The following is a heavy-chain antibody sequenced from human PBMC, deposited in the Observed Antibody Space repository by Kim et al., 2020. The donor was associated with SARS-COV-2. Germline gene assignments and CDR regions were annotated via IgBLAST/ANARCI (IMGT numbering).Heavy chain of an antibody. J-gene: IGHJ4*02. Sequence: ASVKVSCKASGYTFSNYYIHWVRQAPGQGLEWMGRIVPNIGGTIYAQNFRGRVTMTRDTSITTVYMELTRLHSDDTAIYYCARGGNTVTSDYFDYWGQGTLVTVSS. CDR1: GYTFSNYY. V-gene: IGHV1-2*06. D-gene: IGHD4-17*01. CDR2: IVPNIGGT. CDR3: ARGGNTVTSDYFDY.